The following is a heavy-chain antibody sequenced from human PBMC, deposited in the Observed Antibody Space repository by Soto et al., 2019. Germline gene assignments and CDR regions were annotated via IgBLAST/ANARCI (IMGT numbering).Heavy chain of an antibody. CDR3: ASRPVQTYDFWSGYPMDV. J-gene: IGHJ6*02. D-gene: IGHD3-3*01. CDR1: GFTFSGYS. V-gene: IGHV3-21*05. CDR2: ISSLSSPR. Sequence: PGVSLRLSCAASGFTFSGYSMNWVRQAPGKGLEWVSYISSLSSPRYYADSVKGRFTISRDNAKNSLYLQMNSLRAEDTAVYYCASRPVQTYDFWSGYPMDVWGQGNKVTVS.